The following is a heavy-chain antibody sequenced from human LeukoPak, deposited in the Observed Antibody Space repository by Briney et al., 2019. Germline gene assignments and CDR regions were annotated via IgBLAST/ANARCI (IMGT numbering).Heavy chain of an antibody. D-gene: IGHD4-17*01. CDR1: GCSFSSYA. Sequence: ASVKVSCKASGCSFSSYAISGLRPAPGQGLEWVGRIIPIFGIENYAQQFQGRVTITADKSTSTAYMELSSLRSEDTAVYYCAGVHDYGDFPFGYWGQGTLVTVSS. V-gene: IGHV1-69*04. CDR3: AGVHDYGDFPFGY. J-gene: IGHJ4*02. CDR2: IIPIFGIE.